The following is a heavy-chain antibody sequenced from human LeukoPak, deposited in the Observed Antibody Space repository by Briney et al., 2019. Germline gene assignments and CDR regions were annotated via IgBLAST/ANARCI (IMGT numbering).Heavy chain of an antibody. D-gene: IGHD6-19*01. Sequence: PGGSLRLSCAASGLTFDDYAMHWVRQAPGKGLEWVSGISWNSGSIGYADSVKGRFTISRDNAKNSLYLQMNSLRAEDTALYYCAKDMRYSSGWNDAFDIWGQGTMVTVSS. CDR1: GLTFDDYA. CDR3: AKDMRYSSGWNDAFDI. J-gene: IGHJ3*02. CDR2: ISWNSGSI. V-gene: IGHV3-9*01.